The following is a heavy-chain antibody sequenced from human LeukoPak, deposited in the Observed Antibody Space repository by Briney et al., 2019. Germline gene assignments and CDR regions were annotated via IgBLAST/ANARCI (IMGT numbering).Heavy chain of an antibody. V-gene: IGHV3-21*01. CDR2: ISSSSSYI. Sequence: GGSLRLSCAASGFTFSSYSMNWVRQAPGKGLKWVSSISSSSSYIYYADSVKGRFTISRDNAKNSLYLQMNSLRAEDTAVYYCARDGAAADFDYWGQGTLVTVSS. J-gene: IGHJ4*02. D-gene: IGHD6-13*01. CDR3: ARDGAAADFDY. CDR1: GFTFSSYS.